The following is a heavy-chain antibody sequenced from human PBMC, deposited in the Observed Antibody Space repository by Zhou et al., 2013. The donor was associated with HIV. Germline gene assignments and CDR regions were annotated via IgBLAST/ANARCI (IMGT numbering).Heavy chain of an antibody. CDR1: GGTFSSYA. J-gene: IGHJ6*03. CDR2: IIPVLAIA. Sequence: QVQLVQSGAEVKEPGSSVKVSCKASGGTFSSYAINWVRQAPGQGLQWMGRIIPVLAIAYYPQMFQGRVTITADKSTGTAYMELSSLKSEDTAVYYCARESPDLYHMDVWGKGTTVTVSS. D-gene: IGHD3-3*01. V-gene: IGHV1-69*04. CDR3: ARESPDLYHMDV.